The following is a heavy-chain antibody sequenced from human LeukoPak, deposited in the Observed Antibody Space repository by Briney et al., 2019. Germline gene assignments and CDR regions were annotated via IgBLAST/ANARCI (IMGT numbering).Heavy chain of an antibody. D-gene: IGHD6-6*01. Sequence: GGSLRLSCTASGFTLRNYWMHWVRQVPGKRLVWVSRISGDGSVTNYADSVQGRFTISRDNAKNILYLQINNLRREDTAVYYCARYSSSSGGASYYLDYWGHGTLITVSS. V-gene: IGHV3-74*01. CDR3: ARYSSSSGGASYYLDY. CDR1: GFTLRNYW. CDR2: ISGDGSVT. J-gene: IGHJ4*01.